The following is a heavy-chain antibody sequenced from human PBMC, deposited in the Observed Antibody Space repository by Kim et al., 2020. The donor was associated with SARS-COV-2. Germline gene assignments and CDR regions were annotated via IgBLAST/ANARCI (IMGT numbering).Heavy chain of an antibody. V-gene: IGHV4-61*01. CDR2: IYYSGRT. CDR1: GGSVSSVRYY. Sequence: SETLSLTCTVCGGSVSSVRYYWSWIRQSPGKGLEWIGNIYYSGRTDYNPSLKSRVTLSGDTSKNQLSLKLSSVTAADTAVYYCARGAYFGSGSYNGLDV. D-gene: IGHD3-10*01. CDR3: ARGAYFGSGSYNGLDV. J-gene: IGHJ6*01.